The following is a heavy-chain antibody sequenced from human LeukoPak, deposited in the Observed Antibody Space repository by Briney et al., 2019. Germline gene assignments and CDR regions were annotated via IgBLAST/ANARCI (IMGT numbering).Heavy chain of an antibody. CDR3: ARKGQGYCSGGSCSADAFDI. V-gene: IGHV1-2*02. D-gene: IGHD2-15*01. J-gene: IGHJ3*02. CDR2: INPNSGGT. CDR1: GYTFTGYY. Sequence: ASVKVSCKASGYTFTGYYMHWVRQAPGQGLEWMGWINPNSGGTNYAQKFQGRVTMTRDTSISTAYMELSRLRSDDTAVYYCARKGQGYCSGGSCSADAFDIWGQGTMVTVSS.